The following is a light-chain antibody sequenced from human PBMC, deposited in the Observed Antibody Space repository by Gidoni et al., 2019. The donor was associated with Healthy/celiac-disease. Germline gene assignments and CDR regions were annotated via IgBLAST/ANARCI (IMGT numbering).Light chain of an antibody. V-gene: IGKV1-33*01. CDR2: DAS. CDR1: QDISNY. J-gene: IGKJ5*01. CDR3: QQYDNLPG. Sequence: DIQMNQSPSSLSASVGDRVTITCQASQDISNYLNWYQQKPGKAPKLLIYDASNLETGVPSRFSGSGSGTDFTFTISSLQPEDIATYYCQQYDNLPGFGQXTRLEIK.